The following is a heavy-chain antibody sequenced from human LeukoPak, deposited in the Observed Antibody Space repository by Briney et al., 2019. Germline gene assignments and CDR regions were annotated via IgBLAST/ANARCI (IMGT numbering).Heavy chain of an antibody. Sequence: GRSLRLSCAASRFTFADYSMHWDRPAPGGGLEWVSGTSLNSGSIGYADSVKGRFTISRDNSKNTLYLQMNSLRAEDTAVYDCARGTFPYCSSTSCYTGDYWGQGTLVTVSS. D-gene: IGHD2-2*02. J-gene: IGHJ4*02. CDR3: ARGTFPYCSSTSCYTGDY. CDR2: TSLNSGSI. CDR1: RFTFADYS. V-gene: IGHV3-9*01.